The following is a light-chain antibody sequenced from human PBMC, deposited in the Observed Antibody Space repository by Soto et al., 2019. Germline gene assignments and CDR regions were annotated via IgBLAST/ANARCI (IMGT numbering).Light chain of an antibody. V-gene: IGKV3-11*01. CDR2: DAS. Sequence: EIVLTQSPATLSLSPGERATLSCRASQSVSSYLAWYQQKPGQAPRLLIYDASNRATGIPARFSGSGSGTDFTLTISSLEPEAFDVYYCQRRRNWPRRLTFGGGTKVEIK. J-gene: IGKJ4*01. CDR3: QRRRNWPRRLT. CDR1: QSVSSY.